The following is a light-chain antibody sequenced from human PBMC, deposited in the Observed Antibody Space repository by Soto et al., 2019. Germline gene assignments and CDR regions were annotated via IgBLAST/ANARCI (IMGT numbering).Light chain of an antibody. CDR2: GAS. CDR1: QSINAH. CDR3: QQYNNWLWT. J-gene: IGKJ1*01. Sequence: EVVMTQSPATLSVSPGERVTLSCRASQSINAHLAWYQQKPGQAPRLLIHGASTRATGIPARCSGSGFGTEFILTISSLQSEDFAVYYCQQYNNWLWTFGQGTKVEIQ. V-gene: IGKV3-15*01.